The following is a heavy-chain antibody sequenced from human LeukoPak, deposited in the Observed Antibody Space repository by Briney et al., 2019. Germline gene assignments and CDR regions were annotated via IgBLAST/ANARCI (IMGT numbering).Heavy chain of an antibody. CDR1: GFTVSSNY. Sequence: PGGSLRLSCAASGFTVSSNYMSWVRQAPGKGLEWVSYISSSSTIYYADSVKGRFTISRDNAKNSLYLQMNSLRDEDTAVYYCASNYLYSGSSGIYFDYWGQGTLVTVSS. CDR3: ASNYLYSGSSGIYFDY. D-gene: IGHD1-26*01. CDR2: ISSSSTI. V-gene: IGHV3-69-1*01. J-gene: IGHJ4*02.